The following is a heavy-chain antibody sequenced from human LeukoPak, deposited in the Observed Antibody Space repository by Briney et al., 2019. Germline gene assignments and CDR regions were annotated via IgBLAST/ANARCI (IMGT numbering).Heavy chain of an antibody. CDR2: INPNSGGT. Sequence: GASVKVSCKASGYTFTSYGISWVRQAPGQGLEWMGWINPNSGGTNYAQKFQGRVTMTRDTSISTAYMELSRLRSDDTAVYYCARGPIFGVGRSNWFDPWGQGTLVTVSS. CDR1: GYTFTSYG. CDR3: ARGPIFGVGRSNWFDP. V-gene: IGHV1-2*02. D-gene: IGHD3-3*01. J-gene: IGHJ5*02.